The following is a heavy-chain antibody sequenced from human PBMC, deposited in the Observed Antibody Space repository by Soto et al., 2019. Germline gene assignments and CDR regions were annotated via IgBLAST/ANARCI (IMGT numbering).Heavy chain of an antibody. J-gene: IGHJ6*02. V-gene: IGHV1-69*12. Sequence: QVQLVQSGAEVKKPGSSVKVSCKASGGTFSSYAISWVRQAPGQGLEWMGGIIPIFGTANYAQKFQGRVTITADESTSPAYMELSSLRSEDTAVYYCARTGMAYGGILTGYVSNYYYYYGMDVWGQGTTVTVSS. CDR3: ARTGMAYGGILTGYVSNYYYYYGMDV. CDR2: IIPIFGTA. CDR1: GGTFSSYA. D-gene: IGHD3-9*01.